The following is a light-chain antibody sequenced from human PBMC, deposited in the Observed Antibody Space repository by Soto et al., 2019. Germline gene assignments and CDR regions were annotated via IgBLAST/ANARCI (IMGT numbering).Light chain of an antibody. V-gene: IGKV3-20*01. J-gene: IGKJ3*01. CDR1: QSLDTYT. CDR2: GAS. CDR3: QQYAESPLT. Sequence: EIVLRQSPVTLSLSPGEKATLSCRASQSLDTYTLAWYQQKPGQAPRLLIYGASTRAAAIPDRFIGSGSGTDFALTISRLEPEDFAVYYCQQYAESPLTFGPGTKVDIK.